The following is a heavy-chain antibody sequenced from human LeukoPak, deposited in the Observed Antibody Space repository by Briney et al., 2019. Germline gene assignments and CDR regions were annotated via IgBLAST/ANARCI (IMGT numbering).Heavy chain of an antibody. CDR3: ANSPRIAVATYYYYGMDV. CDR1: GYTFTSYD. V-gene: IGHV1-8*01. Sequence: ASVKVSCKASGYTFTSYDINWVRQATGQGLEWMGWMNPNSGSTGYAQKFQGRVTMTRNTSISTAYMELSSLRSEDTAVYYCANSPRIAVATYYYYGMDVWGQGTTVTASS. CDR2: MNPNSGST. D-gene: IGHD6-19*01. J-gene: IGHJ6*02.